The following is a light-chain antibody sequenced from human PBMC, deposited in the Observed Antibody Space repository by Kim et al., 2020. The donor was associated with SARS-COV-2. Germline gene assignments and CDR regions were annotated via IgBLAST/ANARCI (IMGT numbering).Light chain of an antibody. CDR2: DVS. V-gene: IGLV2-14*03. Sequence: GQSMTIPCTGTSSNVGGYKYVSWYQQHPRNAPKLLIYDVSNRPSGVSNRFSCSKSGNTASLPISGRQAEDEADYYCSSYTTSTTRVFGGGTQLTVL. J-gene: IGLJ3*02. CDR1: SSNVGGYKY. CDR3: SSYTTSTTRV.